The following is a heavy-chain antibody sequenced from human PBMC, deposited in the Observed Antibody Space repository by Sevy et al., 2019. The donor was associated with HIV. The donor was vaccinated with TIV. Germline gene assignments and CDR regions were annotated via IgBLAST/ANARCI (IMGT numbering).Heavy chain of an antibody. D-gene: IGHD6-13*01. Sequence: GSLRLSCAVSGLTVDSNYMSWVRQAPGKGLEWVSIIYSGGSTYYADFVKGRFTISTDNSKNTLDLQMNSLRAEDTAVYYCARGGLDSNWFRSLDYWGQGTLVTVSS. CDR2: IYSGGST. CDR3: ARGGLDSNWFRSLDY. CDR1: GLTVDSNY. V-gene: IGHV3-53*01. J-gene: IGHJ4*02.